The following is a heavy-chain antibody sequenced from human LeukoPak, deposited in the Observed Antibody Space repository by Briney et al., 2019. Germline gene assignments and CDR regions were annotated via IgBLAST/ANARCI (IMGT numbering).Heavy chain of an antibody. D-gene: IGHD5-18*01. J-gene: IGHJ6*02. V-gene: IGHV3-11*01. CDR3: ARDGGYSYGLAYYYYGMDV. Sequence: GGSLRLSCAASGFTFSDYYMSWIRQAPGKGLEWVSYISSSGSTIYYADSAKGRFTISRDNAKNSLYLQMNSLRAEDTAVYYCARDGGYSYGLAYYYYGMDVWGQGTTVTVSS. CDR2: ISSSGSTI. CDR1: GFTFSDYY.